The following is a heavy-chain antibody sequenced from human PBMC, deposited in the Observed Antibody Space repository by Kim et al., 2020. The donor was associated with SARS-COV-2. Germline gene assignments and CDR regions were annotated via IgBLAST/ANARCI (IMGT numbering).Heavy chain of an antibody. V-gene: IGHV3-74*01. Sequence: AESVKGRFTIARDNAKSTIYLQRNSLRVDDAGVYYCTRYPGGREIDIWGQGTMVTVSS. J-gene: IGHJ3*02. CDR3: TRYPGGREIDI.